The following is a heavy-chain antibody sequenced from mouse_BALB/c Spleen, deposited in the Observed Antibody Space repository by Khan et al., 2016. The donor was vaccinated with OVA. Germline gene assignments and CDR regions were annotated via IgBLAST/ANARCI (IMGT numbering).Heavy chain of an antibody. V-gene: IGHV3-2*02. Sequence: EVQLQESGPGLVKPSQSLSLTCTVTGYSITSDYAWNRIRQFPGNKLEWMGYISYSGSTSYNPSLKSRISITRDTSKNQFFLQLNSVTTGDTATYYCARRAYYANWYFDVWGAGTTVTVSS. D-gene: IGHD1-1*02. CDR2: ISYSGST. CDR1: GYSITSDYA. J-gene: IGHJ1*01. CDR3: ARRAYYANWYFDV.